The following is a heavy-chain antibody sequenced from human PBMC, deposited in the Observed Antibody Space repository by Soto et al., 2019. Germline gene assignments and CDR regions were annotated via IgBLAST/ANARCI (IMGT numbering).Heavy chain of an antibody. Sequence: QITLKESGPTLVKPTQTLTLTCTFSGFSLSTSGVGVGWIRQPPGKALEWLALIYWDDDKRYSPSLKSRLTIXKDXSKNQVVLTMTNMDPVDTATYYCAHSWKGPYALDIWGQGTMVTVSS. CDR3: AHSWKGPYALDI. CDR1: GFSLSTSGVG. V-gene: IGHV2-5*02. D-gene: IGHD1-1*01. J-gene: IGHJ3*02. CDR2: IYWDDDK.